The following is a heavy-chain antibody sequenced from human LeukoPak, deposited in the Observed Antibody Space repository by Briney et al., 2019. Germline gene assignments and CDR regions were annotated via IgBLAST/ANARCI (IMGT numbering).Heavy chain of an antibody. V-gene: IGHV3-7*01. J-gene: IGHJ4*02. CDR2: IKEDGSEK. CDR3: VRDYYFDS. Sequence: PGGSLRLSCAASGFTFSTYWMSWVRQAPGKGLEWVANIKEDGSEKYYVDPVKGRFTISRDNAKNSLYVQMNSLRAEDTAVYYCVRDYYFDSWGQGTLVTVSS. CDR1: GFTFSTYW.